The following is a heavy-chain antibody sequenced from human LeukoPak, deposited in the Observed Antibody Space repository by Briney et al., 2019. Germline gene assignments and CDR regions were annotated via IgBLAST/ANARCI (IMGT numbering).Heavy chain of an antibody. CDR1: GFSFNNAW. CDR3: ARGGGLDV. J-gene: IGHJ6*02. V-gene: IGHV3-7*03. D-gene: IGHD3-16*01. Sequence: GGSLRLSCTPSGTASGFSFNNAWMNWARQAPGKGLEWVASINHNGNVNYYVDSVKGRFTISRDNAKNSLYLQMSNLRAEDTAVYFCARGGGLDVWGQGATVTVSS. CDR2: INHNGNVN.